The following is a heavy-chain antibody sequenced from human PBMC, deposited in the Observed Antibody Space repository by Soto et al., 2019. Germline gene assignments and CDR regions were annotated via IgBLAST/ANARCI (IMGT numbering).Heavy chain of an antibody. CDR3: AKSMVRGVACYYGMDV. CDR2: ISGSGGST. Sequence: EVQLLESGGGLVQPGGSLRLSFAASGFTFSSYAMSWVRQAPGKGLEWVSAISGSGGSTYYADSVKGRFTISRDNSKTTLYLQMNSLRAEDTAVYYCAKSMVRGVACYYGMDVWGQGTTVTVSS. CDR1: GFTFSSYA. J-gene: IGHJ6*02. V-gene: IGHV3-23*01. D-gene: IGHD3-10*01.